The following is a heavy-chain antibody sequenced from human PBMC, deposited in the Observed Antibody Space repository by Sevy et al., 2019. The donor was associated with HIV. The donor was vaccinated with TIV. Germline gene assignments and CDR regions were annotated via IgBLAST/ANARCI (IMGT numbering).Heavy chain of an antibody. CDR2: TRNKADGYTT. D-gene: IGHD6-13*01. CDR1: GFTFSDHF. CDR3: STHAGIAAAGRVFDY. Sequence: GGSLRLSCAAPGFTFSDHFMEWVRQAPGKGLEWVGRTRNKADGYTTEYAASVKGRFTISRDDSENSLYLQMNSLKTEDTAVYYCSTHAGIAAAGRVFDYWGQGALVTVSS. V-gene: IGHV3-72*01. J-gene: IGHJ4*02.